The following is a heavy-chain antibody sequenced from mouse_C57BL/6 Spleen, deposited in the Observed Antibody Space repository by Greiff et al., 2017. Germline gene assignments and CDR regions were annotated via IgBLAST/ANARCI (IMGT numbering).Heavy chain of an antibody. Sequence: VQLQQSGPELVKPGASVKISCKASGYTFTDYYMNWVKQSHGKSLEWIGDINPNNGGTSYNQKFKGKATLTVDKSSSTAYMELRSLTSEVSAVYYCARGAAQATDFDYWGQGTTLTVSS. CDR2: INPNNGGT. V-gene: IGHV1-26*01. CDR1: GYTFTDYY. CDR3: ARGAAQATDFDY. J-gene: IGHJ2*01. D-gene: IGHD3-2*02.